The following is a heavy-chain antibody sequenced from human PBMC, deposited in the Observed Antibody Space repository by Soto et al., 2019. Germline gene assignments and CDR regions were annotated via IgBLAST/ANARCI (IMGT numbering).Heavy chain of an antibody. CDR1: GGSFSGYY. J-gene: IGHJ4*02. CDR3: ARGRFSKPTSYDYVWGSYRNPVFDY. V-gene: IGHV4-34*01. D-gene: IGHD3-16*02. Sequence: LSLTCAVYGGSFSGYYWSWIRQPPGKGLEWIGEINHSGSTNYNPSLKSRVTISVDTSKNQLSLKLSSVTAADTAVYYCARGRFSKPTSYDYVWGSYRNPVFDYWGQGTLVTVSS. CDR2: INHSGST.